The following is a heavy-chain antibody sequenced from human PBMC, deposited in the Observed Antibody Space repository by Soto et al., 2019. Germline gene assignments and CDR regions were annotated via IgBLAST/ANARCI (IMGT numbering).Heavy chain of an antibody. J-gene: IGHJ3*02. D-gene: IGHD3-3*01. CDR1: GGSIGSGGYY. CDR3: ARHRVEPLWSGYPPYAFDI. Sequence: SETLSLTCTVSGGSIGSGGYYWSWIRQDPGKGLEWLGCMHYSGNTNYNPSLKSRLAISVDTSKNQFSLKLSSVTAADTAVYYCARHRVEPLWSGYPPYAFDIWGQGTMVTVSS. V-gene: IGHV4-61*08. CDR2: MHYSGNT.